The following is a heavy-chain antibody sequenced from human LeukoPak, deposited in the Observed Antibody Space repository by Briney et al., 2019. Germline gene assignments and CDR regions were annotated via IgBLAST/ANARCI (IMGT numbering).Heavy chain of an antibody. CDR1: GYTFTGYY. V-gene: IGHV1-2*06. D-gene: IGHD2-21*02. Sequence: ASVKVSCETSGYTFTGYYVHWVRQAPGQGPEWMGRINPNSGDTNYAQKFQGRVTMTRDTSISTAYMELSRLRSDDTAVYYCARDYCGGDCFPDYWGQGTLVTVSS. J-gene: IGHJ4*02. CDR3: ARDYCGGDCFPDY. CDR2: INPNSGDT.